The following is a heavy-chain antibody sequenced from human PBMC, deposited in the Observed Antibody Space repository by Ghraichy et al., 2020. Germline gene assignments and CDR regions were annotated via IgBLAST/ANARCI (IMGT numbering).Heavy chain of an antibody. Sequence: SQTLSLTCAVYGGSFSGYYWSWIRQPPGKGLEWIGEINHSGSTNYNPSLKSRVTISVDTSKNQFSLKLSSVTAADTAVYYCARGRGYGSGSYYTPPSRWFDPWGQGTLVTVSS. CDR3: ARGRGYGSGSYYTPPSRWFDP. CDR1: GGSFSGYY. D-gene: IGHD3-10*01. CDR2: INHSGST. J-gene: IGHJ5*02. V-gene: IGHV4-34*01.